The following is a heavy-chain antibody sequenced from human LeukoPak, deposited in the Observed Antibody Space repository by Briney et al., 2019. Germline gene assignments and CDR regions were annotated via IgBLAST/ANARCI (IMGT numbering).Heavy chain of an antibody. D-gene: IGHD6-13*01. Sequence: GGSLKLSCVGSGFTFSVSAMHWVRQASGKGLEWVGRIRSKAYSYATEYAASVKGRFTISRDDSKSTAYLQMNSLKTEDTAVYYCTRVGAADDNWGQGTLVTVSS. V-gene: IGHV3-73*01. CDR3: TRVGAADDN. CDR1: GFTFSVSA. J-gene: IGHJ4*02. CDR2: IRSKAYSYAT.